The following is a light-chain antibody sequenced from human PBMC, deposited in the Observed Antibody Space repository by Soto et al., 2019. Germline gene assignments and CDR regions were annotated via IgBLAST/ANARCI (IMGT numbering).Light chain of an antibody. J-gene: IGKJ1*01. V-gene: IGKV1-5*01. CDR1: QNVSGW. Sequence: MTQSPATLSVSPGERATLSCRASQNVSGWLAWYQQKPGEAPKLLIYDASALPRGVPSRFSGSGSGTKFTLTIASLQPDDFATYYCQQYETFSGTFGPGTKVEI. CDR3: QQYETFSGT. CDR2: DAS.